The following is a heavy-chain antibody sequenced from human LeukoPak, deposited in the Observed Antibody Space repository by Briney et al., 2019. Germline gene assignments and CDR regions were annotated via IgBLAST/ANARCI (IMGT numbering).Heavy chain of an antibody. CDR2: IYYSGST. Sequence: SETLSLTYTVHGGSISSYYWSWIRQPPGKGLEWIGSIYYSGSTYYNPSLKSRVTISVDTSKNQYSLKLSSVTAADTAVYYCAREVDAGSSLNYNCWGQGTLVTVSS. D-gene: IGHD6-13*01. V-gene: IGHV4-59*12. CDR1: GGSISSYY. J-gene: IGHJ4*02. CDR3: AREVDAGSSLNYNC.